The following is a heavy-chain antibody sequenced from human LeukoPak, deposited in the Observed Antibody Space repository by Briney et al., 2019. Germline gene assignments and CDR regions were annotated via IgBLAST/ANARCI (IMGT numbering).Heavy chain of an antibody. Sequence: PSETLSLTCTVSAGSVSNYYWSWIRQPAGKGLEWIGRIYTSGRTNYNPSLESRVTMSVDTSKNQFSLKLTSVTAADTAVYYCAREYCSSSSCFHYSYYYFMDVWGKGTKVTVSS. CDR2: IYTSGRT. V-gene: IGHV4-4*07. CDR3: AREYCSSSSCFHYSYYYFMDV. D-gene: IGHD2-2*01. J-gene: IGHJ6*04. CDR1: AGSVSNYY.